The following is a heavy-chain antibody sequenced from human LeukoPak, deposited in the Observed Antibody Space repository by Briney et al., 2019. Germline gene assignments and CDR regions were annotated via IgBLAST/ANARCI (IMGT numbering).Heavy chain of an antibody. CDR1: GGSISSSSYD. CDR3: ARVPYYFWNGYWRTQFHY. D-gene: IGHD3-3*01. V-gene: IGHV4-39*01. CDR2: IYYSGST. J-gene: IGHJ4*01. Sequence: PSETMSLTCTVSGGSISSSSYDWGWIRQPPGKGLEWIGSIYYSGSTYYNPSLKSRVTISVDTSKNQFSLKLSSVTAADTAVYYCARVPYYFWNGYWRTQFHYWGQGTLVTVSS.